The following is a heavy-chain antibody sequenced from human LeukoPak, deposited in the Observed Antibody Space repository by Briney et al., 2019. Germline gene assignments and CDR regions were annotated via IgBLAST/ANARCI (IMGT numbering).Heavy chain of an antibody. Sequence: GGSLRLSCAASGFTFSSYAMSWVRQAPGKGLEWVSAISGSGGSTYYADSVKGRFTISRDNSKNTLYLQMNSLRAEDTAVYYCAKDLSMIVVAPYYYGMDVWGQGTTVTVSS. CDR2: ISGSGGST. CDR1: GFTFSSYA. V-gene: IGHV3-23*01. D-gene: IGHD3-22*01. CDR3: AKDLSMIVVAPYYYGMDV. J-gene: IGHJ6*02.